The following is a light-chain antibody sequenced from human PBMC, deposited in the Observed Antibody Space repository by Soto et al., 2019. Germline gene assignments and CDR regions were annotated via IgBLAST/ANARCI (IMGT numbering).Light chain of an antibody. CDR3: QQYGSSPPIT. CDR2: GAS. J-gene: IGKJ5*01. Sequence: EIGLTQSPGTLSLSPGERATLSCRASHSVSSSYLASYQQKPGQAHRLLSYGASSRATGIPDRFSGSGSGTDFTLTISRLEPEDFAVYYCQQYGSSPPITFGQGTRLEIK. V-gene: IGKV3-20*01. CDR1: HSVSSSY.